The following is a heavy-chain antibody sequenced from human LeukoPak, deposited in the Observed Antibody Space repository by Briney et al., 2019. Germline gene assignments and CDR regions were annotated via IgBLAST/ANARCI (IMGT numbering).Heavy chain of an antibody. CDR1: GFTLSPFI. V-gene: IGHV3-74*01. J-gene: IGHJ4*02. CDR2: IGPDGSAT. D-gene: IGHD1-14*01. Sequence: GGSLRLSCAASGFTLSPFIMDWVRQSPGKGPVWVSRIGPDGSATHYADFVKGRFTISRDNARNTLYLQISSLSVEDTAVYFCARDMWGTYDYWGQGALVTASS. CDR3: ARDMWGTYDY.